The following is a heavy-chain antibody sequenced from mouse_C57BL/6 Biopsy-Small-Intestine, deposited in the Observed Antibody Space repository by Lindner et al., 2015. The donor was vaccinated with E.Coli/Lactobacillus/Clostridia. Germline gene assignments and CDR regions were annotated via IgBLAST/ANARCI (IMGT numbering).Heavy chain of an antibody. CDR2: IIAILGKP. CDR1: GGTFNNFI. V-gene: IGHV1-53*01. CDR3: AREGYSDYDLGDY. D-gene: IGHD2-5*01. Sequence: SVKVSCKASGGTFNNFILSWVRQAPGQGLEWMGRIIAILGKPNYAQKFQGRVTITADKSTSTAYMELSSLRSGDTAVYYCAREGYSDYDLGDYWGQGTLVTVSS. J-gene: IGHJ4*01.